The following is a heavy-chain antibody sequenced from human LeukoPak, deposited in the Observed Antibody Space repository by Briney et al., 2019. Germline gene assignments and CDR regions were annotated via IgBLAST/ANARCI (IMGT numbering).Heavy chain of an antibody. CDR2: INPSGGST. J-gene: IGHJ3*02. CDR3: ARSSRVLDAFDI. V-gene: IGHV1-46*01. Sequence: ASVKVSCKASGGTFSSYAISWVRQAPGQGLEWMGIINPSGGSTSYAQKFQGRVTTTRDTSTSTVYMELSSLRSEDTAVYYCARSSRVLDAFDIWGQGTMVTVSS. D-gene: IGHD2-8*02. CDR1: GGTFSSYA.